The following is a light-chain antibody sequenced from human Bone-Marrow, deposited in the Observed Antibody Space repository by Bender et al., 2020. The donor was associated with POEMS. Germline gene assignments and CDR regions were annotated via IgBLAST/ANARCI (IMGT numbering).Light chain of an antibody. J-gene: IGLJ2*01. V-gene: IGLV2-14*02. CDR2: EVN. CDR1: SSDVGNYNL. Sequence: QSALTQPASVSGSPGQSITISCTGTSSDVGNYNLVSWYQQYPGKAPNLMIYEVNKRPSGVSDRFSGSKSGNTASLTISGLQADDEADYFCSSYTGSGTVVFGGGTKLTVL. CDR3: SSYTGSGTVV.